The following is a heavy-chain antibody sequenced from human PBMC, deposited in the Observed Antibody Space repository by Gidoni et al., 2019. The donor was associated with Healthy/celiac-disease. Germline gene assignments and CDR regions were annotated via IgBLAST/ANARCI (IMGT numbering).Heavy chain of an antibody. V-gene: IGHV3-74*01. CDR3: AREVVDYYDSSAHFDY. CDR2: INSDGSST. Sequence: EVQLVESGGGLVQPGGSLRLSCAASGFTFSSYWMHWVRQAPGKGLVWVSRINSDGSSTSYADSVKGRFTISRDNAKNTLYLQMNSLRAEDTAVYYCAREVVDYYDSSAHFDYWGQGTLVTVSS. D-gene: IGHD3-22*01. J-gene: IGHJ4*02. CDR1: GFTFSSYW.